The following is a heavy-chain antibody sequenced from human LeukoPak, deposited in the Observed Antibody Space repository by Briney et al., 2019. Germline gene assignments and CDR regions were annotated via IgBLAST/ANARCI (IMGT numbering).Heavy chain of an antibody. V-gene: IGHV4-39*07. CDR2: IYYSGST. CDR3: ARSDDSSGYYLDAFDY. Sequence: SETLSLTCTVSGGSISSSSYYWGWIRQPPGKGLEWIGSIYYSGSTNYNPSLKSRVTISVDTSKNQFSLKLSSVTAADTAVYYCARSDDSSGYYLDAFDYWGQGTLVTVSS. J-gene: IGHJ4*02. D-gene: IGHD3-22*01. CDR1: GGSISSSSYY.